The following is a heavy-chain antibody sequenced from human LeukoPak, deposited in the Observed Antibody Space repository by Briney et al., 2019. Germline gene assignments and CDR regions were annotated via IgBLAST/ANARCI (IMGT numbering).Heavy chain of an antibody. CDR1: GGSISSGSYY. D-gene: IGHD6-13*01. CDR2: IYTSGSA. J-gene: IGHJ4*02. Sequence: SETLSLTCTVSGGSISSGSYYWSWIRQPAGKGLEWIGRIYTSGSANYNPSLKSRVTISVDTSKNQFSLKLSSVTAADTAVYYCARGRSWYGDWGQGTLVTVS. CDR3: ARGRSWYGD. V-gene: IGHV4-61*02.